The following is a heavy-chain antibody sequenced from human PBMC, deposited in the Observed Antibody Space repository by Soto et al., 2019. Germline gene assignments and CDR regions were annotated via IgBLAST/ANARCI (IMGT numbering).Heavy chain of an antibody. Sequence: QVQLVQAGAEVKKPGSSVKVSCKASGGTFSTYAISWVRQAPGQGLEWMGGIIPIYGTANYAQKFQGRLTKHADESTSTVYMELSSLRSDDTAVYYCAREDKPGGYTPPGTSGFDSWGQGTLVTVSS. J-gene: IGHJ4*02. CDR3: AREDKPGGYTPPGTSGFDS. CDR1: GGTFSTYA. D-gene: IGHD5-12*01. CDR2: IIPIYGTA. V-gene: IGHV1-69*12.